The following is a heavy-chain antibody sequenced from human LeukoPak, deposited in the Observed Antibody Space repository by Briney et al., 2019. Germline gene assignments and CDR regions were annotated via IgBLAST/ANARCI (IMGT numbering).Heavy chain of an antibody. D-gene: IGHD5-18*01. CDR1: GGSISSYY. J-gene: IGHJ4*02. CDR2: IYYSGNT. CDR3: ARHQDVDSAMDDFDY. Sequence: SETLSLTCTVSGGSISSYYWSWIRQPPGKGLEWIGHIYYSGNTNYNPSLKSRVTISVDTSKNQFSLQLSSVTAADTAVYYCARHQDVDSAMDDFDYWGQGTLVTVSS. V-gene: IGHV4-59*08.